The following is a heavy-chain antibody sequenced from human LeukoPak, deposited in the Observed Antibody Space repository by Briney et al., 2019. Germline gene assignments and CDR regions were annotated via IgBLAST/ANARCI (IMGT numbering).Heavy chain of an antibody. CDR1: GYSISSGYH. Sequence: LETLSLTCAVSGYSISSGYHWGWIRQPPGKGLEWIGSIYHSGTTYYNPSLKSRVTISVDTSKNQFSLKLSSVTAADTAVYYCASHYGSLYYFDYWGQGTLVTVSS. CDR2: IYHSGTT. D-gene: IGHD3-3*01. CDR3: ASHYGSLYYFDY. J-gene: IGHJ4*02. V-gene: IGHV4-38-2*01.